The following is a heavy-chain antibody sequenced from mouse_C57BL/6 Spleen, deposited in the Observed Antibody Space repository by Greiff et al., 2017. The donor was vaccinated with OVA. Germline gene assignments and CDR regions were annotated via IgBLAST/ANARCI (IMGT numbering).Heavy chain of an antibody. J-gene: IGHJ2*01. CDR1: GFTFSDYY. D-gene: IGHD1-1*01. V-gene: IGHV5-16*01. CDR2: INYDGSST. CDR3: ARDLHYYGSSSHFDY. Sequence: DVKLVESEGGLVQPGSSMKLSCTASGFTFSDYYMAWVRQVPEKGLEWVANINYDGSSTYYLDSLKSRFIISRDNAKNILYLQMSSLKSEDTATYYCARDLHYYGSSSHFDYWGQGTTLTVSS.